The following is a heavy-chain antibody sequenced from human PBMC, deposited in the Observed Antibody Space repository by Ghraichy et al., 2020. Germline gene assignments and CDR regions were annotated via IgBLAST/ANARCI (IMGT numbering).Heavy chain of an antibody. V-gene: IGHV3-30-3*01. CDR3: ARDSVATDSGSAFDS. Sequence: GGSLRLSCAASGFTFSSYAMHWVRQAPGKGLEWVAVISYDGSNKYYADSVKGRFTISRDNSKNTLYLQMNSLRAEDTAVYYCARDSVATDSGSAFDSWGQGTMVTVSS. CDR1: GFTFSSYA. J-gene: IGHJ3*02. D-gene: IGHD1-26*01. CDR2: ISYDGSNK.